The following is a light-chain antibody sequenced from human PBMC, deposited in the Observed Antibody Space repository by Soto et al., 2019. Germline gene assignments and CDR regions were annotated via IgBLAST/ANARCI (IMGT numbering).Light chain of an antibody. CDR1: SSNIGAGYD. J-gene: IGLJ2*01. CDR2: GNS. V-gene: IGLV1-40*01. CDR3: PSYDTSLSGSV. Sequence: QSVLTQPPSVSGAPGQRVTISCTGSSSNIGAGYDVHWYQHFPGTAPKPLIDGNSNRPSGVPDRFSGSKSGTSASLAITGLQAEDEADYYCPSYDTSLSGSVFGGGTKLTVL.